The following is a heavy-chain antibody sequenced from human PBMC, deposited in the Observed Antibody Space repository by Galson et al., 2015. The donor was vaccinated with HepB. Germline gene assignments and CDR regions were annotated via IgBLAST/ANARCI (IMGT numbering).Heavy chain of an antibody. D-gene: IGHD5-18*01. CDR1: GYTFTDNQ. J-gene: IGHJ4*02. Sequence: SVKVSCKASGYTFTDNQIHWVRQAPGQGLEWMGWISPNRGDTNYAQKFQGGVTMTRDTSISTAYMEMSSLRFDDTAVYYCARGRRPTGYSYGYKYWGQGTLVTVSS. CDR3: ARGRRPTGYSYGYKY. CDR2: ISPNRGDT. V-gene: IGHV1-2*02.